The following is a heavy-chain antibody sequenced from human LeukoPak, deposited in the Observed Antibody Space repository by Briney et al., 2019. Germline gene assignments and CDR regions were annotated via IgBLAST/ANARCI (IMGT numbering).Heavy chain of an antibody. CDR2: ISLTGTT. CDR3: ARIESGGTYFYYYYMDV. D-gene: IGHD1-26*01. CDR1: GGSISSYY. V-gene: IGHV4-59*13. Sequence: SETLSLTCTVSGGSISSYYWSWIRQPPGKGLEWIGYISLTGTTNYNPSLKSRVTISVDPFKSQFSLILTSVTAADTAVYYCARIESGGTYFYYYYMDVWGKGTAVTVSS. J-gene: IGHJ6*03.